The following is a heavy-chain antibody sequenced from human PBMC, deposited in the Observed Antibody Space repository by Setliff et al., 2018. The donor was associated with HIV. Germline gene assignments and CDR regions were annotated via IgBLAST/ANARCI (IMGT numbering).Heavy chain of an antibody. J-gene: IGHJ5*02. CDR2: IYHSGST. Sequence: ETLSPTCAVSGGSISSSNWWSWVRQPPGKGLEWIGEIYHSGSTHYNPSLKSRVTVSKDTTKNQLSLRLSSVTAADTAVYYCARQIWNESPGYGFDPWGQGTLVTVSS. CDR3: ARQIWNESPGYGFDP. V-gene: IGHV4-4*02. D-gene: IGHD3-22*01. CDR1: GGSISSSNW.